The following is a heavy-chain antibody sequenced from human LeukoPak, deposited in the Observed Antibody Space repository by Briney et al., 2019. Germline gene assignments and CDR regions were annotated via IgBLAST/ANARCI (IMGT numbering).Heavy chain of an antibody. CDR2: ISYDGSNK. D-gene: IGHD6-6*01. V-gene: IGHV3-30-3*01. CDR3: ARDGRTKAARPSKFDY. CDR1: GFTFSSYA. Sequence: GESLRLSYAASGFTFSSYAMHWVRQAPGKGLEWVAVISYDGSNKYYADSVKGRFTISRDNSKNTLYLQMNSLRAEDTAVYYCARDGRTKAARPSKFDYWGQGTLVTVSS. J-gene: IGHJ4*02.